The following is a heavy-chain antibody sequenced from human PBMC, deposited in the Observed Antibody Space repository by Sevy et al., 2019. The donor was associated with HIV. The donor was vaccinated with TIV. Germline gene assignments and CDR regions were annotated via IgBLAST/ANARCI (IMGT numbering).Heavy chain of an antibody. Sequence: ASVKVSCKVSGYTLAKFSIHWVRQAPGKGLEWMTSFDPEDGDPGDGKTIYPQKFLGRVTMTEDTSTDTAYMELNSLRSDDTAVYYCATTKDYYDSSGYPFDYWGQGTLVTVSS. V-gene: IGHV1-24*01. J-gene: IGHJ4*02. CDR2: FDPEDGDPGDGKT. CDR3: ATTKDYYDSSGYPFDY. CDR1: GYTLAKFS. D-gene: IGHD3-22*01.